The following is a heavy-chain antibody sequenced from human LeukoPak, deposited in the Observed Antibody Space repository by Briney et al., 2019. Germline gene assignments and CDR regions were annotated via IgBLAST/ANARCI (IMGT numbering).Heavy chain of an antibody. D-gene: IGHD1-26*01. Sequence: GASVKVSCKASGYTFTGYYMHWVRQAPGQGLEWMGWINPNSGGTNYAQKFQGRVTMTRNTSISTAYMELSSLRSEDTAVYYCARGHSGGSYYYGYWGQGTLVTVSS. J-gene: IGHJ4*02. CDR3: ARGHSGGSYYYGY. V-gene: IGHV1-2*02. CDR2: INPNSGGT. CDR1: GYTFTGYY.